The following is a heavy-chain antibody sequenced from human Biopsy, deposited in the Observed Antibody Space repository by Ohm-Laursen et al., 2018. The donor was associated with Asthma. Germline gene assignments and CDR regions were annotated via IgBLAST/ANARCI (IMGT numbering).Heavy chain of an antibody. CDR3: ARTFHFWSPYHAEHYQL. V-gene: IGHV3-9*01. Sequence: SLRLSCAAFGFSFDDCAMHWVRQAPGKGLEWVSSISWNSGNIDYADSVKGRFTISRDNAKNSLYLQMNSLRAEDTAVYYCARTFHFWSPYHAEHYQLWGQGTLVTVSS. J-gene: IGHJ1*01. CDR2: ISWNSGNI. D-gene: IGHD3-3*02. CDR1: GFSFDDCA.